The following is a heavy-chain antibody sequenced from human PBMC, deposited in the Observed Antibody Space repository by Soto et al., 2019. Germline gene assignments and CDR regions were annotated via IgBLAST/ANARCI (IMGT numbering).Heavy chain of an antibody. CDR2: ISSSSSYI. CDR1: GYTISSYS. Sequence: GGTLRLSCAASGYTISSYSMNWDRQAPGKGLEWVSSISSSSSYIYYADSVKGRFTISRDNAKNSLYLQMKSLRDEDKAVYSCDRRSSVGREDAFDIWGQGTMVTV. V-gene: IGHV3-21*01. J-gene: IGHJ3*02. D-gene: IGHD6-6*01. CDR3: DRRSSVGREDAFDI.